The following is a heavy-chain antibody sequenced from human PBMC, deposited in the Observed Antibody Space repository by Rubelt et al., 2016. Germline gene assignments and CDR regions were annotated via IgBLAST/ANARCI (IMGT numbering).Heavy chain of an antibody. J-gene: IGHJ4*02. CDR3: ARAYRGYYSDSSGWGDH. V-gene: IGHV3-30*03. CDR1: GFTFSSYG. D-gene: IGHD3-22*01. Sequence: GGGVVQPGRSLRLSCAASGFTFSSYGMHWVRQAPGKGLEWVAVISYDGSNKYYADSVKGRFTISRDNSKNTLYLQMNSLRAEDTAVYYCARAYRGYYSDSSGWGDHWGQGTLVTVSS. CDR2: ISYDGSNK.